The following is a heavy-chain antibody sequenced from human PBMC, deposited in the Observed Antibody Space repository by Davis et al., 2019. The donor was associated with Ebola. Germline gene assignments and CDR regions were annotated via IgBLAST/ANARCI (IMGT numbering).Heavy chain of an antibody. D-gene: IGHD1-1*01. CDR3: ARVQERRNFDY. J-gene: IGHJ4*02. Sequence: GESLKISCAASGFTFSDYYMSWIRQAPGKGLEWVSYISSSSSYTNYADSVKGRFTISRDNAKNSLYLQMNSLRAEDTAVYYCARVQERRNFDYWGQGTLVTVSS. CDR2: ISSSSSYT. CDR1: GFTFSDYY. V-gene: IGHV3-11*06.